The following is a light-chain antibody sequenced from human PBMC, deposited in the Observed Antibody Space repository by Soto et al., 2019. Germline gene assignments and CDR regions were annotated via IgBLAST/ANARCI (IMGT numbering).Light chain of an antibody. CDR3: RSYAGSEVFV. CDR2: EVS. CDR1: SSDVGAYNY. Sequence: QSALTQPPSASGSPGQSVAISCTGTSSDVGAYNYVAWYQQHPGKVPKLMIYEVSKRPSGVPDRFSGSKSGNTASLTVSGLQADDEADYYCRSYAGSEVFVLGSGTKVTVL. J-gene: IGLJ1*01. V-gene: IGLV2-8*01.